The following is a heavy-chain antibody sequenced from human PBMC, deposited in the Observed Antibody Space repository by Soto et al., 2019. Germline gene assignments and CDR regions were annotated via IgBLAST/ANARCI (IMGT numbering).Heavy chain of an antibody. Sequence: QVHLVGSGGGVVQPGRSLRLSCAASGFSFSSYGMHWVRQTPDKGLEWVAAISSGASEKYYSDSVRGRFTISRDNSKNTLYLEMTSLSDADPAMYYCAKNPARGKWYFEVWGRGTQVTVSS. CDR2: ISSGASEK. CDR1: GFSFSSYG. V-gene: IGHV3-30*18. CDR3: AKNPARGKWYFEV. J-gene: IGHJ2*01.